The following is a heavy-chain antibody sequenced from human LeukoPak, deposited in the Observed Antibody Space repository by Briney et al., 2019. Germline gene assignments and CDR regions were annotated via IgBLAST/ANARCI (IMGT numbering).Heavy chain of an antibody. CDR2: TYYRYKWYN. D-gene: IGHD6-13*01. J-gene: IGHJ3*02. V-gene: IGHV6-1*01. CDR1: GDSVSSNSAA. CDR3: ARDRGDSSSWYAPVGAFDI. Sequence: SQILSLTCAISGDSVSSNSAAWNWIRQSPSRGLEWLGRTYYRYKWYNDYAVSVKSRITINPDTSKNQFSLQLNSVTPEDTAVYYCARDRGDSSSWYAPVGAFDIWGQGTMLTVSS.